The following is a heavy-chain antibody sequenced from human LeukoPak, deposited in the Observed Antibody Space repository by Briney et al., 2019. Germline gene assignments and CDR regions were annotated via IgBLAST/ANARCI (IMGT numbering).Heavy chain of an antibody. D-gene: IGHD3-3*01. CDR2: INHSGST. J-gene: IGHJ5*02. CDR3: ARGTIVVVPAATYYDFWSGYSWFDP. V-gene: IGHV4-34*01. CDR1: GGSFSGYY. Sequence: KPSETLSLTCAVYGGSFSGYYWSWIRQPPGKGLEWIGEINHSGSTNYNPSLESRVTISVDTSKNQFSLKLSSVTAADTAVYYCARGTIVVVPAATYYDFWSGYSWFDPWGQGTLVTVSS.